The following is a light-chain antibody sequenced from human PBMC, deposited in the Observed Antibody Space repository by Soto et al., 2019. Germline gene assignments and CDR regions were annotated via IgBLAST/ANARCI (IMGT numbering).Light chain of an antibody. V-gene: IGKV1-39*01. J-gene: IGKJ2*01. CDR2: AAS. CDR3: QQSDSYPYT. Sequence: DIQMTQSPSSLSVSVGDRVTITCRASQSITNYFNWYQQKPGQAPKLLVYAASILQSGVPSRFSGDGSGTDFTLTISSLQPEDFASYYCQQSDSYPYTFGQGTKLEIK. CDR1: QSITNY.